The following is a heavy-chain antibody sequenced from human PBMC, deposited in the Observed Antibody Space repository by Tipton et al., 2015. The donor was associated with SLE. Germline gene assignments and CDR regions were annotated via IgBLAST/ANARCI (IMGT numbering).Heavy chain of an antibody. CDR2: ISSSSSYT. Sequence: SLRLSCAASGFTFSDYYMSWIRQAPGKGLEWVSYISSSSSYTNYADSVKGRFTISRDNAKNSLYLQMNSLRAEDTAVYFCARDDGSYYGSGSPDYWGLGTLVTVSS. D-gene: IGHD3-10*01. CDR1: GFTFSDYY. V-gene: IGHV3-11*06. CDR3: ARDDGSYYGSGSPDY. J-gene: IGHJ4*02.